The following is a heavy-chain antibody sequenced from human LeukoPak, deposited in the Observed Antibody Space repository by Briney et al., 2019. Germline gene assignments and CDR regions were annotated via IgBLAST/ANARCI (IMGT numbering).Heavy chain of an antibody. D-gene: IGHD6-13*01. CDR3: AVLPGIAAAGTGYYGIDV. CDR1: GYSFTSYW. Sequence: PGESLKISCKGSGYSFTSYWIGWVRQMPGKGLEWMGIIYPGDSDTRYSPSFQGQVTISADKSISTAYLQWSSLKASDTAMYYCAVLPGIAAAGTGYYGIDVWGQGTTVTVSS. CDR2: IYPGDSDT. V-gene: IGHV5-51*01. J-gene: IGHJ6*02.